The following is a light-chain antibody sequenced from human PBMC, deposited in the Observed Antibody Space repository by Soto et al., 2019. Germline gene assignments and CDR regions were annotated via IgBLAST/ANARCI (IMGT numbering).Light chain of an antibody. CDR2: DAF. CDR1: ERITTW. J-gene: IGKJ1*01. Sequence: DIPMTQSPSTLSASVGDRVTITCRASERITTWLAWYQQKPGKAPKLLIFDAFALESGVPSRFSGSGSGTEFTLTISSLQPDDFATYYCQQYYAYGGTFGQGTKVEIK. V-gene: IGKV1-5*01. CDR3: QQYYAYGGT.